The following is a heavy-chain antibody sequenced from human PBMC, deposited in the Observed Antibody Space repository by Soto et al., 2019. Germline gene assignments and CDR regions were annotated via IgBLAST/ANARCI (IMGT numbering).Heavy chain of an antibody. CDR2: MNPYTAKT. CDR3: ARSDGIALAFEI. D-gene: IGHD1-26*01. CDR1: GYTFTAYD. J-gene: IGHJ3*02. Sequence: QVQLVQSGAEVKKPGASVKVSCKASGYTFTAYDLIWVRKAPGQGLEWMGWMNPYTAKTASAQKFQGRLTMTRNTAISTAYMGLTSLRSGDTAVYFCARSDGIALAFEIWGQGTVVTVSS. V-gene: IGHV1-8*02.